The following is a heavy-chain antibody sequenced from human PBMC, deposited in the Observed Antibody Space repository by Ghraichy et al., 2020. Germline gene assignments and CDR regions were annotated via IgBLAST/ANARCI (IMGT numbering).Heavy chain of an antibody. D-gene: IGHD3-3*01. J-gene: IGHJ4*02. CDR1: GFSFASYA. CDR2: INASGGNT. Sequence: GGSLRLSCAASGFSFASYAMTWVRQAPGKGLEWVSAINASGGNTYYADSVKGRFTIARDNSKNTLSLQMKSLRAEDTAVFYCAKALSGVPHYFDFWGQGTLVTVSS. CDR3: AKALSGVPHYFDF. V-gene: IGHV3-23*01.